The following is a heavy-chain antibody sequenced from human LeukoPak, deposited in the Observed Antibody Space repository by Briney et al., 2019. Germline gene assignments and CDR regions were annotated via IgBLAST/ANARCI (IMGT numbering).Heavy chain of an antibody. J-gene: IGHJ4*02. CDR3: ARDDYGGNSYPFDY. V-gene: IGHV1-69*04. D-gene: IGHD4-23*01. Sequence: SVKVSCKASGGTFSSYAISWVRQAPGQGLEWMGRIIPIVGIANYAQKFQGRVTITADKPTSTAYMELSGLRSEDTAVYYCARDDYGGNSYPFDYWGQGTLVTVSS. CDR2: IIPIVGIA. CDR1: GGTFSSYA.